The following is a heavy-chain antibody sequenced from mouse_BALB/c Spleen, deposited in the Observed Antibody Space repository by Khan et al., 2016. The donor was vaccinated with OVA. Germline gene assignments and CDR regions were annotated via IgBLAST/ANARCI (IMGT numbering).Heavy chain of an antibody. CDR3: ARNDYGSTCTIDY. J-gene: IGHJ4*01. V-gene: IGHV1-76*01. D-gene: IGHD1-1*01. CDR2: IYPGTGST. CDR1: GYIFTSYW. Sequence: QVQLQQSGAELVRPGASVKLSCKTSGYIFTSYWITWVKPRSGQGLELIARIYPGTGSTYSNEQFKDTATLTADKSSSTAYMQLSSLKSEDSAGEFCARNDYGSTCTIDYWGQGTSVTDSS.